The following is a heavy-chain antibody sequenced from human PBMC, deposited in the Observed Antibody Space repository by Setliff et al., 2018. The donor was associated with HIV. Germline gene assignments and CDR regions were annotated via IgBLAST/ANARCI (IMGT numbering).Heavy chain of an antibody. V-gene: IGHV4-39*07. CDR1: GGSISSSSYY. CDR3: ARGRRRSSTPYYSDY. CDR2: IYYSGST. Sequence: SETLSLTCTVSGGSISSSSYYWGWIRQPPGKGLEWIGSIYYSGSTYYNPSLKSRVTISIDTSKSQFSLKLTSVSAADTAMYYCARGRRRSSTPYYSDYWGQGTLVTVSS. J-gene: IGHJ4*02.